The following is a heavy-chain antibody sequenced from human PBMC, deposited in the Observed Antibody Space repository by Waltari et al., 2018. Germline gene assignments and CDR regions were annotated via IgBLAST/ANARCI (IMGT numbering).Heavy chain of an antibody. V-gene: IGHV3-74*01. J-gene: IGHJ5*02. CDR3: TRGVAEGFDP. CDR2: INTDGRIT. CDR1: GITFSSYW. Sequence: EVQLVESGGDLVQPGGSLRLSCAASGITFSSYWMHWVRQAPGTGLVWVSRINTDGRITIYADSVRGRFTISRDNAKNTLYLQMNSLRVDDSAVYYCTRGVAEGFDPWGQGTLVTVSS. D-gene: IGHD2-15*01.